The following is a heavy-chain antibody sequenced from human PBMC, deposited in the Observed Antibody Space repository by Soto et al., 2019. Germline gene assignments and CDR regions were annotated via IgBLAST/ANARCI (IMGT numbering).Heavy chain of an antibody. CDR3: ARVGVVTALTT. Sequence: ASVEVSCKASGGTFSSYAMSWVRQAPGQGLEWMGGIIPIFGTANYAQKFQGRVTITADESTSTAYMELSSLRSEDTAVYYCARVGVVTALTTWGQGTLVTVSS. CDR1: GGTFSSYA. D-gene: IGHD2-21*02. CDR2: IIPIFGTA. J-gene: IGHJ4*02. V-gene: IGHV1-69*13.